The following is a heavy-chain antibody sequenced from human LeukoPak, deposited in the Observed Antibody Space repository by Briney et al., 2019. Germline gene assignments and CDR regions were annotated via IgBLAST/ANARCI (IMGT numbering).Heavy chain of an antibody. D-gene: IGHD4-11*01. V-gene: IGHV4-34*01. CDR1: GGSFSGYY. Sequence: SETLSLTCAVYGGSFSGYYWSWIRQPPGKGLEWIGEINHSGSTNYNPSLKSRVTMSVDTSKNQFSLKLSSVTTADTAVYYCARTMTNIYYYYYYMDVWGKGTTVTVSS. J-gene: IGHJ6*03. CDR2: INHSGST. CDR3: ARTMTNIYYYYYYMDV.